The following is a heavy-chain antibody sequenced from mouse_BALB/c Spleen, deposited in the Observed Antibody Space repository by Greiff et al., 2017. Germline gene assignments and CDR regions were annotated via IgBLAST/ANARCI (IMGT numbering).Heavy chain of an antibody. Sequence: VQLQQSGAELVKPGASVKLSCTASGFNIKYTYMHWVKQRPEQGLEWIGRIDPANGNTKYDPKFQGKATITADTSSNTAYLQLSSLTSEDTAVYYCARCTTATGFDYWGQGTTLTVSS. D-gene: IGHD1-2*01. CDR2: IDPANGNT. CDR3: ARCTTATGFDY. J-gene: IGHJ2*01. V-gene: IGHV14-3*02. CDR1: GFNIKYTY.